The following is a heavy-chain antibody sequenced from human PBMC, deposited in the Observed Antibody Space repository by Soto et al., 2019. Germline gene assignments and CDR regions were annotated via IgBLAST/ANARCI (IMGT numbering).Heavy chain of an antibody. D-gene: IGHD6-13*01. CDR2: IWYDGSNK. CDR3: ARDRSAAGYFDY. CDR1: GFTSSSYG. J-gene: IGHJ4*02. V-gene: IGHV3-33*01. Sequence: QVQLVESGGGVVQPGRSLRLSCAASGFTSSSYGMHWVRQAPGKGLEWVAVIWYDGSNKYYADSVKGRFTISRDNSKNTLYLQMNSLRAEDTAVYYCARDRSAAGYFDYWGQGTLVTVSS.